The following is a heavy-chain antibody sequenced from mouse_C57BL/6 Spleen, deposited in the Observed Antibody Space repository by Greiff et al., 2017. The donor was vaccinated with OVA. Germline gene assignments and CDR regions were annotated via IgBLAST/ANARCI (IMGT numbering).Heavy chain of an antibody. D-gene: IGHD1-1*01. V-gene: IGHV5-4*01. CDR1: GFTFSSYA. Sequence: EVQGVESGGGLVKPGGSLKLSCAASGFTFSSYAMSWVRQTPEKRLEWVATISDGGSYTYYPDNVKGRFTISRDNAKNNLYLQMSHLKSEDTAMYYCARDRIYGSSDFDYWGQGTTLTVSS. CDR2: ISDGGSYT. CDR3: ARDRIYGSSDFDY. J-gene: IGHJ2*01.